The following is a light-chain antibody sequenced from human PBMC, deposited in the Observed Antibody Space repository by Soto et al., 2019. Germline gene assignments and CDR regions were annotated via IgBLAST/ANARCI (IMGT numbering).Light chain of an antibody. CDR1: QSVSSN. CDR2: GAS. CDR3: QQYSDWPLT. Sequence: EIVMTQSPATLSVSPGERVTLSCRASQSVSSNLAWYQQKPGQAPRLLIFGASTRATGIAARFSGRGSETEFTLNISSLQSEDFAVYYCQQYSDWPLTFGGGTKVEIK. J-gene: IGKJ4*01. V-gene: IGKV3D-15*01.